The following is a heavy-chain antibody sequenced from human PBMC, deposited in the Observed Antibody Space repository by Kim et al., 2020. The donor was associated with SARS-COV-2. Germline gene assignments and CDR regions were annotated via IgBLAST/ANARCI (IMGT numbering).Heavy chain of an antibody. D-gene: IGHD3-3*01. V-gene: IGHV3-11*01. CDR2: ISSSGSTI. CDR1: GFTFSDYY. Sequence: GGSLRLSCAASGFTFSDYYMSWIRQAPGKGLEWVSYISSSGSTIYYADSVKGRFTISRDNAKNSLYLQMNSLRAEDTAVYYCARHNPHLLRSASSSDYWGQGTLVTVSS. J-gene: IGHJ4*02. CDR3: ARHNPHLLRSASSSDY.